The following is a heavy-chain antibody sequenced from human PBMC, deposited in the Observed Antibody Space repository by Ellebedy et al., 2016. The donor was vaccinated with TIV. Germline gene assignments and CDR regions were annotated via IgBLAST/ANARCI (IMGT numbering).Heavy chain of an antibody. CDR2: ISSSSSYI. Sequence: PGGSLRLSCAASGFTFSSYSMNWVRQAPGKGLEWVSSISSSSSYIYSADSVKGRFTISRDNAKNSLYLQMNTLRAEDTAVYYCARVGATNYYGMDVWGQGTTVTVSS. CDR1: GFTFSSYS. CDR3: ARVGATNYYGMDV. V-gene: IGHV3-21*01. J-gene: IGHJ6*02. D-gene: IGHD1-26*01.